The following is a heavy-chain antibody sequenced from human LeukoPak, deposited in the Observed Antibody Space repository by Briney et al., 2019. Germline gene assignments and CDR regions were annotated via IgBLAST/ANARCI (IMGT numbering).Heavy chain of an antibody. CDR3: ARAGAPYSSSWYDY. V-gene: IGHV4-39*07. Sequence: SETLSLTCTVSGDSISSSNYYWGWIRQPPGKGLEWIASIYYSGSTYYNPSLKSRVTISVDTSKNQFSLKLSSVTAADTAVYYCARAGAPYSSSWYDYWGQGILVTVSS. D-gene: IGHD6-13*01. CDR1: GDSISSSNYY. CDR2: IYYSGST. J-gene: IGHJ4*02.